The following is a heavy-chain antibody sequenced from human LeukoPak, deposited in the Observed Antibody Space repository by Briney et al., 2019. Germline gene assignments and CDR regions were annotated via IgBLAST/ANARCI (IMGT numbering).Heavy chain of an antibody. D-gene: IGHD2-21*02. CDR2: INAGNGNT. Sequence: ASVKVSCKASGYTFTSYAMHWVRQAPGQRFEWMGWINAGNGNTKYSQKFQGRVTITRDTSASTAYMELSSLRSEDAAVYYCARYCGGDCYSPPFDYWGQGTLVTVSS. V-gene: IGHV1-3*01. CDR3: ARYCGGDCYSPPFDY. CDR1: GYTFTSYA. J-gene: IGHJ4*02.